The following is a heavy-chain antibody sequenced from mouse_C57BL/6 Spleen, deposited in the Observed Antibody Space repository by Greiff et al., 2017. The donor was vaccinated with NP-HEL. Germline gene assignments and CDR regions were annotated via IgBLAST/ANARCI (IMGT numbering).Heavy chain of an antibody. CDR2: ISYDGSN. V-gene: IGHV3-6*01. CDR1: GYSITSGYY. Sequence: ESGPGLVKPSQSLSLTCSVTGYSITSGYYWNWIRQFPGNKLEWMGYISYDGSNNYNPSLKNRISITRDTSKNQFFLKLNSVTTEDTATYYCARDRDSSGYGYAMDYWGQGTSVTVSS. J-gene: IGHJ4*01. CDR3: ARDRDSSGYGYAMDY. D-gene: IGHD3-2*02.